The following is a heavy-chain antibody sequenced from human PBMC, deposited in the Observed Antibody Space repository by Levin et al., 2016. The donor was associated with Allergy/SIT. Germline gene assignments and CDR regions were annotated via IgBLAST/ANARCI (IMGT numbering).Heavy chain of an antibody. J-gene: IGHJ3*02. CDR2: INPNSGGT. V-gene: IGHV1-2*02. Sequence: WVRQAPGQGLEWMGWINPNSGGTNYAQKFQGRVTMTRDTSISTAYMELSKLRSDDTAVYYCARVTSGWYESSGAFDIWGQGTMVTVSS. CDR3: ARVTSGWYESSGAFDI. D-gene: IGHD6-19*01.